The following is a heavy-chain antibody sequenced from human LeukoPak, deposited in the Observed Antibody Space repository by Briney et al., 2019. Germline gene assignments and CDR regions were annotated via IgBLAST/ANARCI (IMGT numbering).Heavy chain of an antibody. Sequence: ASVKVSCKASGSTFTSYYMHWVRQAPGQGLEWMGIINPSGGSTSYAQKFQGRVTMTRDTSTSTVYMELSSLRSEDTAVYYCARSQFDSSGYDNWFDPWGQGTLVTVSS. V-gene: IGHV1-46*01. J-gene: IGHJ5*02. CDR2: INPSGGST. CDR3: ARSQFDSSGYDNWFDP. CDR1: GSTFTSYY. D-gene: IGHD3-22*01.